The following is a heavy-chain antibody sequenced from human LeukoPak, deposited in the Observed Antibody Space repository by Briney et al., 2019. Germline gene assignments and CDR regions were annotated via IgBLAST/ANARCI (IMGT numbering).Heavy chain of an antibody. CDR3: TTDMGRGSSWHNWYFDL. D-gene: IGHD6-13*01. V-gene: IGHV3-15*01. J-gene: IGHJ2*01. CDR1: GFTFSNAW. Sequence: PGGSLRLSCAASGFTFSNAWMSWVRQAPGKGLEWVGRIKSKTDGGTTDYAAPVKGRFTISRGDSKNTLYLQMNSLKTEDTAVYYCTTDMGRGSSWHNWYFDLWGRGTLVTVSS. CDR2: IKSKTDGGTT.